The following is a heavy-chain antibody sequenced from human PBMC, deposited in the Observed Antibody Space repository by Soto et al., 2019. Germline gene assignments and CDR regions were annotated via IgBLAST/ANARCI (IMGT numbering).Heavy chain of an antibody. CDR2: ISSSSSYI. J-gene: IGHJ4*02. CDR1: GFTFSSYS. CDR3: AREGLGDYIWGSLDY. V-gene: IGHV3-21*01. Sequence: GGSLRLSCAASGFTFSSYSMNWVRQAPGKGLEWVSSISSSSSYIYYADSVKGRFTISRDNAKNSLYLQMNSLRAEDTAVYYCAREGLGDYIWGSLDYWGQGTLVTVSS. D-gene: IGHD3-16*01.